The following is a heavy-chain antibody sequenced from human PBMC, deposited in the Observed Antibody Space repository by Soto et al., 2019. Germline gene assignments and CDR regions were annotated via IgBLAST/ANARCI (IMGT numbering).Heavy chain of an antibody. J-gene: IGHJ4*02. CDR3: TRKSKWGDNY. CDR2: IRSKANSYAT. D-gene: IGHD2-21*01. V-gene: IGHV3-73*01. Sequence: EVQLVESGGGLVQPGGSLKLSCAASGFTFSGSAMHWVRQASGKGLEWVGRIRSKANSYATAYAASVKGRFTISRDDSKNTAYLQMNSLKTEDTAVYYCTRKSKWGDNYWGQGTLVTVSS. CDR1: GFTFSGSA.